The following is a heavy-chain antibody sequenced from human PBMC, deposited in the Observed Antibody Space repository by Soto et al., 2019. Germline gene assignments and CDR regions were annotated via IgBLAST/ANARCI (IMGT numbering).Heavy chain of an antibody. CDR3: ARGGLYDLWSGLFD. CDR2: MHDSGTT. CDR1: GASVTSGDYY. Sequence: SETLSLTCSVSGASVTSGDYYWNWIRRTPGTGLEWLGYMHDSGTTSYNPSLKSRVTISRDTSKNQFSLKLTSVSAADTAVYFCARGGLYDLWSGLFDWGQGIRVTVSS. D-gene: IGHD3-3*01. J-gene: IGHJ4*02. V-gene: IGHV4-30-4*01.